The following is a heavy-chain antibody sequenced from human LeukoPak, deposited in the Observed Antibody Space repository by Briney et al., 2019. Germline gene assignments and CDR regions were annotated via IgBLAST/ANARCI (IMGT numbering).Heavy chain of an antibody. J-gene: IGHJ6*04. CDR2: ISYDGSNK. CDR1: GFTFSSYG. Sequence: GRSLRLSCAASGFTFSSYGMHWVRQAPGKGLEWVAVISYDGSNKYYADSVKGRFTISRDNSKSTLYLHMSSLRAEDTAVYYCAKDSLYCSSTSCYARGKKYYYYGMDVWGKGITVTVSS. V-gene: IGHV3-30*18. CDR3: AKDSLYCSSTSCYARGKKYYYYGMDV. D-gene: IGHD2-2*01.